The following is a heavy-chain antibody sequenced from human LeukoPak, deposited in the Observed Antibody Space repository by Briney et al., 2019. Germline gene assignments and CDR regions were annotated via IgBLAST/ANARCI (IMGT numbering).Heavy chain of an antibody. D-gene: IGHD1-1*01. CDR3: ARDGASIDDQYYGLDV. J-gene: IGHJ6*02. CDR1: GFTLSDHY. Sequence: GGSLRLSCTASGFTLSDHYLSWIRQAPGTGLEWLSYISSRGTSMYFADSVKGRFTISRDNDKNTVFLEMNSLRAEDTAVYYCARDGASIDDQYYGLDVWGQGTTVTVSS. V-gene: IGHV3-11*04. CDR2: ISSRGTSM.